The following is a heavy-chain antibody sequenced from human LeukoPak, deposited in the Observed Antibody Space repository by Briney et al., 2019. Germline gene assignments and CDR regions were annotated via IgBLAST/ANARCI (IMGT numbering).Heavy chain of an antibody. CDR1: GYSISNGYY. CDR2: ISHRGST. Sequence: SETLSLTCTVSGYSISNGYYWGWIRQPPGKGLEWVGSISHRGSTYYNPSLRSRITISLDRSKQKFSLKLSSVTAADTAVYYCARDASIVGATEIDYWGQGTLVTVSS. J-gene: IGHJ4*02. D-gene: IGHD1-26*01. V-gene: IGHV4-38-2*02. CDR3: ARDASIVGATEIDY.